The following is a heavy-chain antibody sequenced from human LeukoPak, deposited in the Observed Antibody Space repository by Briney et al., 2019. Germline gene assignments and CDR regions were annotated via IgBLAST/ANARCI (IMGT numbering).Heavy chain of an antibody. D-gene: IGHD1-26*01. J-gene: IGHJ6*03. CDR3: ARGGSPSGSYPNYYYYYYMDV. Sequence: ASVKVSCKASGGTFSSYAISWVRQAPGQGLEWMGWINPNSGGTNYAQKFQGRVTMTRDTSISTAYMELSRLRSDDTAVYYCARGGSPSGSYPNYYYYYYMDVWGKGTTVTVSS. V-gene: IGHV1-2*02. CDR2: INPNSGGT. CDR1: GGTFSSYA.